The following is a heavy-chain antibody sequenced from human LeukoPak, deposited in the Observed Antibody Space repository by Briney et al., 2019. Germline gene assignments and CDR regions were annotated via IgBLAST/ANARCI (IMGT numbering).Heavy chain of an antibody. CDR2: IYYSGSN. D-gene: IGHD6-19*01. Sequence: SETLSLTCTVSGGSIGSSSYYWGWIRQPPGKGLEWIGSIYYSGSNYYNASLKCRGTISVDTSKNQSSLKLNSVTAADTAVYFCARQVVAVAGTGYFDYWGQGTLVTVSS. V-gene: IGHV4-39*01. J-gene: IGHJ4*02. CDR1: GGSIGSSSYY. CDR3: ARQVVAVAGTGYFDY.